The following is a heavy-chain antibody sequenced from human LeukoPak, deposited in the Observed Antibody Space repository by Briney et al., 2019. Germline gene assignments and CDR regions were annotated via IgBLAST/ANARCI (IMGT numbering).Heavy chain of an antibody. CDR2: ISGSGGST. Sequence: PGGSLRLSCAASGFTFSSYGMSWVRQAPGKGLEWVSAISGSGGSTYYADSVKGRFTTSRDNSKNMVFLQTNSLRVEDTAVYYCVKVGAGLNLEYCSGGICYGNSLDIWGQGTMVTVSS. V-gene: IGHV3-23*01. CDR3: VKVGAGLNLEYCSGGICYGNSLDI. D-gene: IGHD2-15*01. CDR1: GFTFSSYG. J-gene: IGHJ3*02.